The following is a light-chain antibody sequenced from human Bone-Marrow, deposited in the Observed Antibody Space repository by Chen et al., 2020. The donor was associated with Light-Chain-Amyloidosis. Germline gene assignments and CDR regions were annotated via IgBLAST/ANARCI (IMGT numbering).Light chain of an antibody. J-gene: IGKJ4*01. CDR1: QTISSNY. CDR3: QQYGTSPLT. CDR2: GSS. Sequence: DIVLTQSPGTLSLSPGEGANLSCRASQTISSNYLTWYQQKFGQAPRLLIYGSSSMATGIPDRFTGSGSGTDFTLTINRLEPEDFAMYYCQQYGTSPLTFGGGTKVEIK. V-gene: IGKV3-20*01.